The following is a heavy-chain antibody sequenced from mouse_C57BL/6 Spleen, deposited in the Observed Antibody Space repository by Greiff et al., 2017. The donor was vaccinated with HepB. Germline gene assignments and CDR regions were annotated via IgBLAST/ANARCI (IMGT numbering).Heavy chain of an antibody. D-gene: IGHD1-1*01. J-gene: IGHJ4*01. V-gene: IGHV1-62-2*01. CDR1: GYNFTEYT. CDR3: ARHPYYGSSYNAMDY. Sequence: QVHVKQSGAELVKPGASVKLSCKASGYNFTEYTIHWVKQRSGQGLEWIGWFYPGSGSIKYNEKFKDKATLTADKSSSTVDMELSRLTSEDSAVYCGARHPYYGSSYNAMDYWDQGTSVTVSS. CDR2: FYPGSGSI.